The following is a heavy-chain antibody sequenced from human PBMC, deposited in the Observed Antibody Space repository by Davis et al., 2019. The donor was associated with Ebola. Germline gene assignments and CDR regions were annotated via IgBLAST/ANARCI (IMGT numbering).Heavy chain of an antibody. CDR2: INHSGST. CDR3: AREGYGSGGDY. J-gene: IGHJ4*02. D-gene: IGHD3-10*01. Sequence: GSLRLSCAVYGGSFSGYYWSWIRQPPGKGLEWIGEINHSGSTNYNPSLKSRVTISVDTSKNQFSLKLSSVTAADTAVYYCAREGYGSGGDYWGQGTLVTVSS. CDR1: GGSFSGYY. V-gene: IGHV4-34*01.